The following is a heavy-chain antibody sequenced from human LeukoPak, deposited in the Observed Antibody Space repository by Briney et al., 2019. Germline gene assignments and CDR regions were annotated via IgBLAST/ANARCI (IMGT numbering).Heavy chain of an antibody. CDR2: ISGSGGST. Sequence: GGSPRLSCAASGFTFSSYAMSWVRQAPGKGLEWVSGISGSGGSTYYADSVKGRFTISRDSSKNTLFLQMNRLRPEDAAVYYCAKAPVTTCRGAFCYPFDYWGLGTLVTVSS. CDR1: GFTFSSYA. V-gene: IGHV3-23*01. D-gene: IGHD2-15*01. CDR3: AKAPVTTCRGAFCYPFDY. J-gene: IGHJ4*02.